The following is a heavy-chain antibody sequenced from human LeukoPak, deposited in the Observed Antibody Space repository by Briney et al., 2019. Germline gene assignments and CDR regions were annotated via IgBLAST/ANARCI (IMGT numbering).Heavy chain of an antibody. D-gene: IGHD6-13*01. CDR2: ISYDGSNK. J-gene: IGHJ4*02. V-gene: IGHV3-30*03. Sequence: GRSVRLSCAASGFTFSNYGIHWVRQAPGKGLEWVAVISYDGSNKYYADSVKGRFTISRDNSKNTLYLQMNSLRAEDTAVYYCAREVAAAVLHYFDYWGQGTLVTVSS. CDR3: AREVAAAVLHYFDY. CDR1: GFTFSNYG.